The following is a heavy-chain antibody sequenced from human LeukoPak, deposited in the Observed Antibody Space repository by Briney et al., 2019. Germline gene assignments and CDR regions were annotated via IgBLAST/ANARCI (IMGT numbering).Heavy chain of an antibody. V-gene: IGHV1-69*04. CDR3: ATEPYYYDSSGYLVHASWDY. D-gene: IGHD3-22*01. J-gene: IGHJ4*02. CDR2: IIPILGIA. CDR1: GGTFSSYA. Sequence: GASVKVSCKASGGTFSSYAISWVRQAPGQGLEWMGRIIPILGIANYAQKFQGRVTMTTDTSTSTAYMELRSLRSDDTAVYYCATEPYYYDSSGYLVHASWDYWGQGTLVTVSS.